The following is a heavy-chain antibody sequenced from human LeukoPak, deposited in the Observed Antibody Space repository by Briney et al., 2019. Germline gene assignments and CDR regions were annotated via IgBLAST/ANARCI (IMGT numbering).Heavy chain of an antibody. Sequence: GESLQISCQGSGYSFTNYWIGWVRQMPGKGLEWMGIIYPGDSDTKYRPSFQGQVTISADTSITTAYLRWSSLKASDTAIYYCARLLRTSEYFDHWGQGTLVTVSS. D-gene: IGHD3-10*01. CDR2: IYPGDSDT. J-gene: IGHJ4*02. V-gene: IGHV5-51*01. CDR3: ARLLRTSEYFDH. CDR1: GYSFTNYW.